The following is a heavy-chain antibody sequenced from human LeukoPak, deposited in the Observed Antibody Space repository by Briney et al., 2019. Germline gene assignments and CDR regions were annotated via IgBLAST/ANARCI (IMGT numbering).Heavy chain of an antibody. J-gene: IGHJ3*02. CDR1: GYTLTELS. CDR3: ATDPEWELRLAFDI. CDR2: FDPEDGET. Sequence: GASVKVSCKVSGYTLTELSMHWVRQAPGKGLEWMGGFDPEDGETIYAQKFQGRVTMTEDTSTDTAYMELSSLRSEDTAVYYCATDPEWELRLAFDIWGQGTMVTVSS. D-gene: IGHD1-26*01. V-gene: IGHV1-24*01.